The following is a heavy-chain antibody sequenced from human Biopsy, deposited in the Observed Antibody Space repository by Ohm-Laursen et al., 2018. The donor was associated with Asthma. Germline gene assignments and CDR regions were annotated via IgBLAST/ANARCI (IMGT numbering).Heavy chain of an antibody. CDR2: SDHRGNT. V-gene: IGHV4-34*01. Sequence: ETLSLTCSMYGLSSSAYYWTWIRQTPGKGLEWIGESDHRGNTNTNATLKSRVTISKAKSANEFSLKMKSVTAADTAIYYCAGGPEWSGLDIWGQGTTVTVSS. J-gene: IGHJ6*02. CDR3: AGGPEWSGLDI. D-gene: IGHD3-3*01. CDR1: GLSSSAYY.